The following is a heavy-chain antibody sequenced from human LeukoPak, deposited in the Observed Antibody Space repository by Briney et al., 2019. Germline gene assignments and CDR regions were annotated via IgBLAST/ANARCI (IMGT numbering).Heavy chain of an antibody. CDR2: INPNSGGT. J-gene: IGHJ4*02. D-gene: IGHD4-23*01. Sequence: ASVKVSCKASGYTFTGYYMHWVRQAPGQGLEWMGWINPNSGGTNFAQKFQGWVTMTRDTSISTAYMELSRLRSDDTAVYYCARVISRGGKLGELDYWGQGTLVTVSS. CDR1: GYTFTGYY. V-gene: IGHV1-2*04. CDR3: ARVISRGGKLGELDY.